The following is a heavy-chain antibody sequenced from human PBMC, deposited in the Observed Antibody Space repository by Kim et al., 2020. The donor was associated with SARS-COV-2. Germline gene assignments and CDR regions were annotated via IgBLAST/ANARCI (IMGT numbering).Heavy chain of an antibody. J-gene: IGHJ4*02. V-gene: IGHV1-8*01. CDR2: MNPKSGNT. CDR1: GYTFTSYD. CDR3: ASGYDSATVY. Sequence: ASVKVSCKVSGYTFTSYDINWVRQATGQGLEWMGWMNPKSGNTGSAQKFQGRLSMTRDTSISTAYMELSNLRSEDTAVYYCASGYDSATVYWGQGTLVTV. D-gene: IGHD5-12*01.